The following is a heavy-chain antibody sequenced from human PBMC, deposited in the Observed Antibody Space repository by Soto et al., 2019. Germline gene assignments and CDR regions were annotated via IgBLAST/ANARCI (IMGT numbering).Heavy chain of an antibody. CDR3: PRDASGSSSRFDDY. D-gene: IGHD1-26*01. CDR1: GFTFSSYG. J-gene: IGHJ4*02. Sequence: QVQQVESGGGVVQPGRSLRLSCAASGFTFSSYGLHWVRQAPGKGLEWVEVIWYEGSNKYYADSVKDRFTISRDNSKNTLYLQRTRSRAEDTVVYYCPRDASGSSSRFDDYWGQGTLFAVSS. CDR2: IWYEGSNK. V-gene: IGHV3-33*01.